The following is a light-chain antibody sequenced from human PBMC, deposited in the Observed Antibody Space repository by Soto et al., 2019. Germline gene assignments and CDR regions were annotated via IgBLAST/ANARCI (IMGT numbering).Light chain of an antibody. CDR3: FSYTRSITHV. J-gene: IGLJ1*01. CDR2: DVS. Sequence: QSALTQPASVSGSPGQSITISCTGTSSDDGGYNYVSWYQQPQGKAPKLVIYDVSIRHSGVSHRFSGFEAGNTASLTISGLQAEDEADYYCFSYTRSITHVFGAGTKVTV. CDR1: SSDDGGYNY. V-gene: IGLV2-14*01.